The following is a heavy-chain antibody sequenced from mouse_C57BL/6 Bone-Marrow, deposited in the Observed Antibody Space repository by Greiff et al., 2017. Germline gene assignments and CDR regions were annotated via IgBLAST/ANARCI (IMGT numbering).Heavy chain of an antibody. D-gene: IGHD2-4*01. CDR1: GYTFTSYW. V-gene: IGHV1-53*01. CDR2: INPSNGGT. J-gene: IGHJ4*01. Sequence: QVQLQQPGPELVKPGASVKLSCKASGYTFTSYWMHWVKQRPGQGLEWIGNINPSNGGTNYNEKFKSKATLTVDKSSSTAYMQLSSLTSEDSAVYYCARGPIDYDYDGYAMDYWGQGTSVTVSS. CDR3: ARGPIDYDYDGYAMDY.